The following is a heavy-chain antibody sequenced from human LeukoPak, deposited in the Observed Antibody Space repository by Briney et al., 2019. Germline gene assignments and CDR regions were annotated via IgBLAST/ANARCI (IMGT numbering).Heavy chain of an antibody. CDR1: GYTFASYY. D-gene: IGHD3-3*01. J-gene: IGHJ6*03. Sequence: ASVKVSCKASGYTFASYYMHWVRQAPGQGLEWMGIINPSGGSTSYAQKFQGRVTMTRDTSTSTVYMELSSLRSEDMAVYYCARARYESRIWPKSRYDYYHYMDVWGKGTTVTVSS. CDR3: ARARYESRIWPKSRYDYYHYMDV. CDR2: INPSGGST. V-gene: IGHV1-46*01.